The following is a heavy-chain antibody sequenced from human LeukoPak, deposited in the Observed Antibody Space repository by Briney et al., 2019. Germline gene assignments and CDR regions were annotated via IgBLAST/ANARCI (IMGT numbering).Heavy chain of an antibody. CDR1: GFTFSSYS. J-gene: IGHJ4*02. CDR2: ISSSSSYI. D-gene: IGHD6-19*01. V-gene: IGHV3-21*01. CDR3: ARARNRIAVAGTFDY. Sequence: PGGSLRLSCAASGFTFSSYSMNWVRQAPGKGLEWVSSISSSSSYIYYADSVKGRFTISGDNAKNSLYLQMNSLRAEDTAVYYCARARNRIAVAGTFDYWGQGTLVTVSS.